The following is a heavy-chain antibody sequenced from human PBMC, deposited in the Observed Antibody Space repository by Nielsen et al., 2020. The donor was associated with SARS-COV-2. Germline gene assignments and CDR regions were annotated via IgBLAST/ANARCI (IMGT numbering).Heavy chain of an antibody. Sequence: KVSCKGSGYSFTSYWIGWVRQMPGKGLEWMGIIYPGDSDTRYSPSFQGQVTISADKSISTAYLQWSSPKASDTAMYYCARRLGSYGPGGWFDPWGQGTLVTVSS. CDR3: ARRLGSYGPGGWFDP. V-gene: IGHV5-51*01. D-gene: IGHD5-18*01. CDR1: GYSFTSYW. J-gene: IGHJ5*02. CDR2: IYPGDSDT.